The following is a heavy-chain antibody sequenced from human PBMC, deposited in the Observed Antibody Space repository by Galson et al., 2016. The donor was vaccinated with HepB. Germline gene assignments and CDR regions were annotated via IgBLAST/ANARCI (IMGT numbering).Heavy chain of an antibody. V-gene: IGHV4-39*01. CDR3: ARGTHYGDFSDY. Sequence: ETLSLTCTVSGFSISSSSYYWGWIRQPPGKGLEWIGNFDYSGSTHCNPSLKSRVTMSADTSKNQFSLNLSTVTAADTAVYFCARGTHYGDFSDYWGHGTLVTVSS. J-gene: IGHJ4*01. CDR1: GFSISSSSYY. D-gene: IGHD4-17*01. CDR2: FDYSGST.